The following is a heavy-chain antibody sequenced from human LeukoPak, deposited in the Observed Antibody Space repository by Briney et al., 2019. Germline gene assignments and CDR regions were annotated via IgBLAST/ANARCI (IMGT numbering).Heavy chain of an antibody. D-gene: IGHD3-22*01. CDR2: INAGNGNT. CDR1: GYTFTSYA. J-gene: IGHJ4*02. CDR3: AREGEVYYDSSGYYDY. V-gene: IGHV1-3*01. Sequence: ASVKVSYKASGYTFTSYAMHWVRQAPGQRLEWMGWINAGNGNTKYSQKFQGRVTITRDTSASTAYMELSSLRSEDTAVYYCAREGEVYYDSSGYYDYWGQGTLVTVSS.